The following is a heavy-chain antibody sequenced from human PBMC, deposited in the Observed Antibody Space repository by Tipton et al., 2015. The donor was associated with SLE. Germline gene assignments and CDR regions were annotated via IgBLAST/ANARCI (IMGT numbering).Heavy chain of an antibody. CDR1: GGSISSYY. CDR2: IHHSGST. J-gene: IGHJ4*02. V-gene: IGHV4-59*07. D-gene: IGHD2-2*01. Sequence: TLSLTCTVSGGSISSYYWNWIRQSPGKGLEWIGYIHHSGSTNYNPSLQSRVTISRDPSKNQFSLKLISATAADTAVYYCARSIVVVPVFDSWGQGTLVTVSS. CDR3: ARSIVVVPVFDS.